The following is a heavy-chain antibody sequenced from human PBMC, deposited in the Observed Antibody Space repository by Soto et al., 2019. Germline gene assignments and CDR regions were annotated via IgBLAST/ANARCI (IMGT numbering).Heavy chain of an antibody. D-gene: IGHD1-1*01. V-gene: IGHV3-30*18. CDR2: ISYDGSNK. CDR1: GFTFSSYS. J-gene: IGHJ4*02. CDR3: GKEVRQLMYYFDF. Sequence: QTGGSLSLSCAASGFTFSSYSMHWVRQAPGKGLEWVAVISYDGSNKYYADSVKGRFTIFRDNSKNTLYLQMNSLRAEDTAVYYFGKEVRQLMYYFDFWAREPWSPS.